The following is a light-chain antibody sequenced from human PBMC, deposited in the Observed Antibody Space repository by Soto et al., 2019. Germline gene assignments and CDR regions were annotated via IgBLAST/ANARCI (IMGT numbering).Light chain of an antibody. V-gene: IGKV1-39*01. CDR3: QQAYSTPYT. J-gene: IGKJ2*01. CDR2: TSG. CDR1: QRITTY. Sequence: IHMTQSPSSLSASVGDRITVTCRASQRITTYVNWYQLKPGEAPKLLISTSGTLQRGVPSRFSGGGSGTDFTITITGLQPADFATYFWQQAYSTPYTLGQGTKLEIK.